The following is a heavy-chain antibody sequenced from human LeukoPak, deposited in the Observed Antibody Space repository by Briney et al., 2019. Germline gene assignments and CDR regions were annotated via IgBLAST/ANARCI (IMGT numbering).Heavy chain of an antibody. Sequence: ASVKVSCKASGYTFTSYGISWVRQAPGQGLEWMGWINPNSGGTNYAQKFQGRVIMTRDTSISTAYMGLSRLRSDDTAVYYCARGDYFGNFGIGTSYYYYYMDVWGKGTTVTVSS. CDR2: INPNSGGT. CDR1: GYTFTSYG. CDR3: ARGDYFGNFGIGTSYYYYYMDV. D-gene: IGHD4-23*01. V-gene: IGHV1-2*02. J-gene: IGHJ6*03.